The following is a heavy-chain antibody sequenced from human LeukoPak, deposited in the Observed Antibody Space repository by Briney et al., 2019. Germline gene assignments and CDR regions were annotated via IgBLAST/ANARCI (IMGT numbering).Heavy chain of an antibody. D-gene: IGHD6-13*01. V-gene: IGHV3-48*03. CDR3: AREYSSSWYPYFDY. CDR1: GFTFSTYA. CDR2: ISSSGSTI. Sequence: PGGSLRLSCAASGFTFSTYAMTWVRQAPGKGLEWVSYISSSGSTIYYADSVKGRFTISRDNAKNSLYLQMNSLRAEDTAVYYCAREYSSSWYPYFDYWGQGTLVTVSS. J-gene: IGHJ4*02.